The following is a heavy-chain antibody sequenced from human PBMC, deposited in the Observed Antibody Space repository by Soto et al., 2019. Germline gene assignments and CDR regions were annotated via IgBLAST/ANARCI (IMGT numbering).Heavy chain of an antibody. CDR1: GGTFSSYT. CDR3: ARDLLGNYIAAHYYYMDV. V-gene: IGHV1-69*04. Sequence: SVKVSCKASGGTFSSYTISWVRQAPGQGLEWMGRIIPILGIANYAQKFQGRVTITADKSTSTAYMELSSLRSEDTAVYYCARDLLGNYIAAHYYYMDVWGKGTTVTVSS. J-gene: IGHJ6*03. CDR2: IIPILGIA. D-gene: IGHD6-6*01.